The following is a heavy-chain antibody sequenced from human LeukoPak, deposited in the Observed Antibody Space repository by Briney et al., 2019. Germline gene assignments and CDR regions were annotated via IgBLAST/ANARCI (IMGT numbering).Heavy chain of an antibody. J-gene: IGHJ3*02. Sequence: ASVKVSCKASGYTFTSYYMHWVRQAPGQGLEWMGIINPSGGSTSYAQKFQGRVTMTRDMSTSTVYMELSSLRSEDTAVYYCARDFHGPGAFDIWGQGTMVTVSS. CDR3: ARDFHGPGAFDI. CDR1: GYTFTSYY. D-gene: IGHD1-14*01. CDR2: INPSGGST. V-gene: IGHV1-46*01.